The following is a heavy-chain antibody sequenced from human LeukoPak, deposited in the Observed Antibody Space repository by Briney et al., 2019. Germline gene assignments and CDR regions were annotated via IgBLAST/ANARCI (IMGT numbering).Heavy chain of an antibody. V-gene: IGHV3-21*04. D-gene: IGHD5-18*01. CDR2: ISPSSHCI. J-gene: IGHJ6*03. Sequence: PGGSLRLSWAGSGFTFGNYSINWVRQAPGKGLEWVSSISPSSHCIYYADSVRGRFTISRDNARNSLYLQMNSLRDEDTAVYYCARDRHTAMVYYYYYMDVWGTGTTVTVSS. CDR3: ARDRHTAMVYYYYYMDV. CDR1: GFTFGNYS.